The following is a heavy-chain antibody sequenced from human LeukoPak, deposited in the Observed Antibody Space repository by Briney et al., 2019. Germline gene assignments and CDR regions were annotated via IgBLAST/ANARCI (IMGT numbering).Heavy chain of an antibody. J-gene: IGHJ6*02. Sequence: SVKVSCKASGGTFSSSAINWVRQAPGQGLEWMGGVIPVFGAASYAQRFQGRVTITADESTSTAYMELSRLRSEATAVYYCARDPSGGYNHISGYSFYGMDVWGQGTTVTVSS. CDR2: VIPVFGAA. D-gene: IGHD3-22*01. V-gene: IGHV1-69*13. CDR1: GGTFSSSA. CDR3: ARDPSGGYNHISGYSFYGMDV.